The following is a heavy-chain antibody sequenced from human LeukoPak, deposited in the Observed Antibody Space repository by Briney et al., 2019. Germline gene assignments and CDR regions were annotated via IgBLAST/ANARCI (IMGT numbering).Heavy chain of an antibody. D-gene: IGHD3-16*01. CDR1: GGSFSGYY. CDR2: IYYSGST. Sequence: SETLSLTCAVYGGSFSGYYWSWIRQPPGKGLEWIGYIYYSGSTNYNPSLKSRVTISVDTSKNQFSLKLSSVTAADTAVYYCARVLRGLKTAFDYWGQGTLVTVSS. J-gene: IGHJ4*02. CDR3: ARVLRGLKTAFDY. V-gene: IGHV4-59*01.